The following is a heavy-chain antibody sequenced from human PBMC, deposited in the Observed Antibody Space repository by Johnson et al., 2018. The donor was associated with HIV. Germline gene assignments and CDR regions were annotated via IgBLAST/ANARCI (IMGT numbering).Heavy chain of an antibody. CDR2: ISYDGSNK. CDR1: GFNFNIYA. Sequence: QVQLVESGGGVVQPGRSLRLSCAASGFNFNIYAMHWVRQAPGKGLEWVSVISYDGSNKYYADSVRGRITISRDNSKNILYLQMNSLRPEDTAVYYCARERFSDMLTGYHAFDGWGQGTMVTVSS. D-gene: IGHD3-9*01. V-gene: IGHV3-30-3*01. CDR3: ARERFSDMLTGYHAFDG. J-gene: IGHJ3*01.